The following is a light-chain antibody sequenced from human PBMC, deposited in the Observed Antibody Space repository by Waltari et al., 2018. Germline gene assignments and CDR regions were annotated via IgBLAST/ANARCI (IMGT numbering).Light chain of an antibody. Sequence: DVRLAQSPSTLPASVGDRVTITCRASQSINKWVAWYQQKPGKAPKLLIYKASSLESGVPSRFSGSGSGTDFTLTISSLQTDDFATYYCKHYSTYSKAFGQGTKLE. J-gene: IGKJ2*01. V-gene: IGKV1-5*03. CDR2: KAS. CDR3: KHYSTYSKA. CDR1: QSINKW.